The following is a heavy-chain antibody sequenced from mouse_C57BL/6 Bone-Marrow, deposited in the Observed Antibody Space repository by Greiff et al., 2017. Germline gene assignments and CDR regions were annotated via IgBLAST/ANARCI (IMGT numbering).Heavy chain of an antibody. CDR3: AREAYYGSSYPFPY. J-gene: IGHJ3*01. D-gene: IGHD1-1*01. V-gene: IGHV1-50*01. Sequence: VQLQQPGAELVKPGASVKLSCKASGYTFTSYWMQWVKQRPGQGLEWIGEIDPSDSYTNYNQKFKGKATLTVDTSSSTAYMQLSSLTSEDSAVYYCAREAYYGSSYPFPYWGQGTRVTVSA. CDR2: IDPSDSYT. CDR1: GYTFTSYW.